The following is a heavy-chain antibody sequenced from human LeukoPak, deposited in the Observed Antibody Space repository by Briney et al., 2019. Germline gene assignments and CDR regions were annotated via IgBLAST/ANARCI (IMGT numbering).Heavy chain of an antibody. J-gene: IGHJ4*02. V-gene: IGHV4-59*08. CDR3: ARHDQASGSLDY. CDR2: IYYSGST. CDR1: GGSISNYY. D-gene: IGHD1-26*01. Sequence: ASETLSLTCTVSGGSISNYYWSWIRQPPGKGLEWIGYIYYSGSTNYNPSLKSRVTISVDTSKNQFSLKLSSVTAADTAVYYCARHDQASGSLDYWGQGTLVTVSS.